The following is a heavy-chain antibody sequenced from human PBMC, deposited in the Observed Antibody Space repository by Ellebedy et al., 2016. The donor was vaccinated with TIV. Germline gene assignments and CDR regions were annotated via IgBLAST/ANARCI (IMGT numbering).Heavy chain of an antibody. V-gene: IGHV3-7*01. CDR2: IQPRGIEK. J-gene: IGHJ4*02. CDR3: ARGPATIFGVVKPLDC. Sequence: GESLKISCAASGFTFTAYWMTWVRQAPGKGPEWVANIQPRGIEKNYVDSVKGRFTISRDNAKNSLYLQMNSLRVEDTAVYYCARGPATIFGVVKPLDCWGQGALVTVSS. D-gene: IGHD3-3*01. CDR1: GFTFTAYW.